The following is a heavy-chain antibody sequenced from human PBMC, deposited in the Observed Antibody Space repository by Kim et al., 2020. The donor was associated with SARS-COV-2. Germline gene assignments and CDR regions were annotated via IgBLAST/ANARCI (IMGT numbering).Heavy chain of an antibody. J-gene: IGHJ5*02. D-gene: IGHD1-1*01. V-gene: IGHV4-39*01. Sequence: SETLSITCTVSGGSISSSNHFWGWIRQPPGKGLEWIGNLYYTGSTSSNPSLKSRVTISADTSKNEVSLKVNSVSDADTAVYSCARGYTARVGFGNWFDTWVQGTLVNVSS. CDR2: LYYTGST. CDR3: ARGYTARVGFGNWFDT. CDR1: GGSISSSNHF.